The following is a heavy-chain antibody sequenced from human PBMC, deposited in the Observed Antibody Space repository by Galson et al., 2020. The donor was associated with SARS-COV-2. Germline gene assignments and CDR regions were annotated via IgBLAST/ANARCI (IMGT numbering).Heavy chain of an antibody. D-gene: IGHD3-10*01. Sequence: SETLSFTCAVSGGSISSRGYSWSWIRQPPGKGLEWIGYIYHSGSTYYNPSLKSRVNISVDRSKNQFSLKLSSVTAADTAVYYCARVGTMYYAMDVWGHGTTVTVSS. V-gene: IGHV4-30-2*01. CDR1: GGSISSRGYS. J-gene: IGHJ6*02. CDR3: ARVGTMYYAMDV. CDR2: IYHSGST.